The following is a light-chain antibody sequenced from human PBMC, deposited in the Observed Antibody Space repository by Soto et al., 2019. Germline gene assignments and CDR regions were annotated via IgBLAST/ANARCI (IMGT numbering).Light chain of an antibody. J-gene: IGKJ2*01. CDR2: ESS. Sequence: EIVLTQSPATLSVSPGDRATLSCRASQSVRFYLSWYQQKPGQPPRLLIYESSNRATGIPARFSGSGSGTDFTLTISSLEPGDFAVYYCQQRSHWPYTFGQGTKLEIK. V-gene: IGKV3-11*01. CDR3: QQRSHWPYT. CDR1: QSVRFY.